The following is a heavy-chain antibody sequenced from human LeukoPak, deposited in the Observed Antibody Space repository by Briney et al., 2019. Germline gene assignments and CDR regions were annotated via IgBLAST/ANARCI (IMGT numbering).Heavy chain of an antibody. Sequence: ASVKVSCKASGGTFSSYAISWVRQAPGQGLEWMGGIIPIFGTANYAQRLQGRVTMTTDTSTSTAYMELRSLRSDDSAIYYCARVRGYCSSTSCPSPIDYWGQGTLVTVSS. D-gene: IGHD2-2*01. J-gene: IGHJ4*02. CDR2: IIPIFGTA. V-gene: IGHV1-69*05. CDR3: ARVRGYCSSTSCPSPIDY. CDR1: GGTFSSYA.